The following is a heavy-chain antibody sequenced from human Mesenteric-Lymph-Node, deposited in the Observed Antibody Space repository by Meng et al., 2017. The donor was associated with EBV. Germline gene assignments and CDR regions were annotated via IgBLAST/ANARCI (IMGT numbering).Heavy chain of an antibody. CDR2: INRRRDT. CDR1: GGSFSGFY. V-gene: IGHV4-34*01. Sequence: QLRPWGAGLCKPSETLSLTCAVSGGSFSGFYWSWIRQSPGKGLEWIGEINRRRDTNYHPSLKSRVTISLDASKNQFSLKLTSVTAADTAVYYCGGGYISGVPDFDYWGQGTLVTVSS. J-gene: IGHJ4*02. D-gene: IGHD3-10*01. CDR3: GGGYISGVPDFDY.